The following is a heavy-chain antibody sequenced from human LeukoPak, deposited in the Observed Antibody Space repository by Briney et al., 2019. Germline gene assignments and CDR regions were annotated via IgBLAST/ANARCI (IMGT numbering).Heavy chain of an antibody. D-gene: IGHD3-3*01. J-gene: IGHJ4*02. CDR3: ATSSYYDFWSGYDY. CDR2: FDPEDGET. V-gene: IGHV1-24*01. CDR1: GGTFSSYA. Sequence: ASVKVSCKASGGTFSSYAISWVRQAPGQGLEWMGGFDPEDGETIYAQKFQGRVTMTEDTSTDTAYMELSSLRSEDTAVYYCATSSYYDFWSGYDYWGQGTLVTVSS.